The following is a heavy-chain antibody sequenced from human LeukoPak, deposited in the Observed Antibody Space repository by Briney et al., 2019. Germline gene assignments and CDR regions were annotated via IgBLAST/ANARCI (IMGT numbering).Heavy chain of an antibody. CDR1: GFTFSSYA. CDR3: ARGTSGGYFDY. V-gene: IGHV3-23*01. Sequence: GGSLRLSCAASGFTFSSYAMSWVRQAPGKGLQWVSGTRGSGGSTYYADSVKGRFTISRDNAKNTLYLQMNSLRAEDTAVYYCARGTSGGYFDYWGQGTLVTVSS. CDR2: TRGSGGST. J-gene: IGHJ4*02. D-gene: IGHD1-26*01.